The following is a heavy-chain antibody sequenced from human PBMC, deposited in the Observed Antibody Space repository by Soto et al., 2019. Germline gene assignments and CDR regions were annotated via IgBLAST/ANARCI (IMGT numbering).Heavy chain of an antibody. CDR2: ISSSSSYI. Sequence: EVQLVESGGGLVKPGGSLRLSCAASGFTFSSYSMNWARQAPGKGLEWVSSISSSSSYIYFADSVKGRFTISRDNAMNSLYLEMNSLRAEDTAVYYCARMYGDYGLNGNYYGMDVWGQGTTVTVSS. J-gene: IGHJ6*02. CDR1: GFTFSSYS. D-gene: IGHD4-17*01. CDR3: ARMYGDYGLNGNYYGMDV. V-gene: IGHV3-21*01.